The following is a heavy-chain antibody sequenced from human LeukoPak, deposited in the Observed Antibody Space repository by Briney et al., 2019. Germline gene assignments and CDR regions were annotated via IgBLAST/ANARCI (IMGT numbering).Heavy chain of an antibody. D-gene: IGHD3-22*01. V-gene: IGHV3-23*01. J-gene: IGHJ4*02. CDR3: AKDPEAYYYDSSGPYFDY. Sequence: GGSLRLSCAASGFTFSSYAMSWVRQAPGKGLEWVSGISGSSGSTYYADSVKGRFTISRDNSKNTLYLQMNSLRAEDTAVYYCAKDPEAYYYDSSGPYFDYWGQGTLVTVSS. CDR1: GFTFSSYA. CDR2: ISGSSGST.